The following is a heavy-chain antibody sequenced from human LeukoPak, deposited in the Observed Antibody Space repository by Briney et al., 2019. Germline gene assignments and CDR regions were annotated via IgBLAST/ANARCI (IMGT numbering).Heavy chain of an antibody. CDR3: ARVFSGSTGVDY. CDR1: GDSLSSYF. V-gene: IGHV4-59*12. Sequence: SETLSLTCTVSGDSLSSYFWSWIRQPPGKGLEWIGYNSGSTNYNASLKSRVTISVDKSKNQFSLKLTSVTAADTAVYYCARVFSGSTGVDYWGQGTLVTVSS. CDR2: NSGST. D-gene: IGHD3-10*01. J-gene: IGHJ4*02.